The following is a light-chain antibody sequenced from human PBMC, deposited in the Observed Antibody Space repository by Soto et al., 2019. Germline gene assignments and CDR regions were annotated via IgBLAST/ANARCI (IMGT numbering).Light chain of an antibody. J-gene: IGKJ5*01. CDR2: GAS. CDR3: QQYNSWPPIT. CDR1: QSVSSN. Sequence: EIVMTQSPATLSMSPGERATLSCRASQSVSSNLAWYQQKPGQAPRLLIYGASTRATGIPARFSGSGSGTEFTLTISSLQSEDFAVYYCQQYNSWPPITFGQGTDWRL. V-gene: IGKV3-15*01.